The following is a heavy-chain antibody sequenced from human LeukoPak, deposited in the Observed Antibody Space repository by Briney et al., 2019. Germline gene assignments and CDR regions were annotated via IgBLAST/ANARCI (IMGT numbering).Heavy chain of an antibody. CDR3: ARVITAMGPFDY. CDR2: IIPILGIA. CDR1: GGTFSSYA. J-gene: IGHJ4*02. D-gene: IGHD5-18*01. V-gene: IGHV1-69*04. Sequence: ASVKVSCKASGGTFSSYAISWVRPAPGQGLEWMGRIIPILGIANYAQKFQGRVTITADKSTSTAYMELSSLRSEDTAVYYCARVITAMGPFDYWGQGTLVTVSS.